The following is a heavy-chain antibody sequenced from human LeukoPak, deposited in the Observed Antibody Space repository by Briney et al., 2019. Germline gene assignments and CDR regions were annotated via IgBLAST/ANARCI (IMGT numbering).Heavy chain of an antibody. CDR2: ITSSSSYI. Sequence: GGSLRLSCAASGFTFSSYSMNWVRQAPGKGLKRVSSITSSSSYIYYANSVKGRFTISRDNAKNSLYLQMNSLRAEDTAVYYCAGTYCGGDCYSILFPSYWFDPWGQGTLVTVSS. V-gene: IGHV3-21*01. CDR3: AGTYCGGDCYSILFPSYWFDP. D-gene: IGHD2-21*02. CDR1: GFTFSSYS. J-gene: IGHJ5*02.